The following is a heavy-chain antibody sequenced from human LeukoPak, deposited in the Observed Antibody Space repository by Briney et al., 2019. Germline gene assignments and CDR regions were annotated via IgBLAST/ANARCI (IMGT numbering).Heavy chain of an antibody. Sequence: PGRSLRLSCAASGFIFSSYGMHWVRQAPGKGLEWVAVIWYDGSKKHHADSVKGRFTISRDNSKNTLYLQMNSLRAEDTAVYYCARGGCGGDCYLADYWGQGTLVTVSS. CDR2: IWYDGSKK. CDR1: GFIFSSYG. J-gene: IGHJ4*02. V-gene: IGHV3-33*01. CDR3: ARGGCGGDCYLADY. D-gene: IGHD2-21*02.